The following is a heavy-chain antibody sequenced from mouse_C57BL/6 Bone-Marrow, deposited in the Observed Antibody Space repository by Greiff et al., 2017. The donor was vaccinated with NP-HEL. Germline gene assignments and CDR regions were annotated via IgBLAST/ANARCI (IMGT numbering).Heavy chain of an antibody. D-gene: IGHD1-1*01. CDR1: GFSFNTYA. CDR2: IRSKSNNYAT. V-gene: IGHV10-1*01. J-gene: IGHJ4*01. CDR3: VSRYYYGSSSLYYAMDY. Sequence: EVQRVESGGGLVQPKGSLKLSCAASGFSFNTYAMNWVRQAPGKGLEWVARIRSKSNNYATYYADSVKDRFTISRDDPESMLYLQMNNLKTEDTAMYYWVSRYYYGSSSLYYAMDYWGQGTSVTVSS.